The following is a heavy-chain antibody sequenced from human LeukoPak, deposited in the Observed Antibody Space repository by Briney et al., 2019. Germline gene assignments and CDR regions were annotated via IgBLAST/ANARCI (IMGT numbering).Heavy chain of an antibody. CDR2: ISGSGGST. Sequence: PGGSLRLSCAASGFTFSSYAMSWVRQAPGKGLEWVSAISGSGGSTYYADSVKGRFTISRDNSKNTLYLQMNSLRAEGTALYYCAKVDSSSWSHPGDYWGQGTLVTVSS. D-gene: IGHD6-13*01. CDR1: GFTFSSYA. CDR3: AKVDSSSWSHPGDY. V-gene: IGHV3-23*01. J-gene: IGHJ4*02.